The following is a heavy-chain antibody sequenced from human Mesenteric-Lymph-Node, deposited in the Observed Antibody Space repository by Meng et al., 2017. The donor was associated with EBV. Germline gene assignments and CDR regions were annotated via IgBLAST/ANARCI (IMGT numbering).Heavy chain of an antibody. J-gene: IGHJ4*02. CDR2: IIPISART. CDR1: GYTFSNYD. V-gene: IGHV1-69*01. CDR3: ARGREDTSTPDFDY. Sequence: QVQLMQLGAEVKKPGASVRVSCTASGYTFSNYDINWVRQAPGQGLEWMGGIIPISARTSYAQKFQARVTMTAHESTSTAYMELTSLRPDDTAVYYCARGREDTSTPDFDYWGQGTLVTVSS.